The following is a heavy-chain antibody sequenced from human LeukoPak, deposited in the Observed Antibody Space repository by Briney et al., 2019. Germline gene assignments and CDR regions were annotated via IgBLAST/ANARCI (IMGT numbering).Heavy chain of an antibody. CDR1: GGSISSYY. CDR2: IYYSGST. D-gene: IGHD1-26*01. CDR3: ARPIVGATNDAFDI. Sequence: PSETLSLTCTVSGGSISSYYWSWIRQPPGKGLEWIGYIYYSGSTNCNPSLKSRVTISVDTSKNQFSLKLSSVTAADTAVYYCARPIVGATNDAFDIWGQGTMVTVSS. V-gene: IGHV4-59*08. J-gene: IGHJ3*02.